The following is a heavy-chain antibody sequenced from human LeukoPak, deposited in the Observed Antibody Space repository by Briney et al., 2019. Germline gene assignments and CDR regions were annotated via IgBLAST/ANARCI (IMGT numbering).Heavy chain of an antibody. Sequence: ASVKVSCKASGYTFTGYYMHWVRQAPGQGLEWMGWINPNSGGTNYAQKFQGRVTMTRDTSISTAYMELSGLRSDDTAVYYCARDTTRDNWFDPWGQGPRVTVSS. CDR2: INPNSGGT. J-gene: IGHJ5*02. D-gene: IGHD1-26*01. V-gene: IGHV1-2*02. CDR1: GYTFTGYY. CDR3: ARDTTRDNWFDP.